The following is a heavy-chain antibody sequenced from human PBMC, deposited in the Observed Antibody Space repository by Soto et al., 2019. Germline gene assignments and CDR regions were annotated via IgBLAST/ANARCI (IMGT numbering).Heavy chain of an antibody. D-gene: IGHD1-7*01. Sequence: GSLRLSGAASGCTFSSYSMNWVRQAPGKGLEWVSYISSSSSTIYYADSVKGRFTISRDNAKNSLYLQMNSLRAEDTAVYYCARDEAALELRTLPHDAFDIWGQGTMVTVSS. CDR1: GCTFSSYS. CDR2: ISSSSSTI. CDR3: ARDEAALELRTLPHDAFDI. V-gene: IGHV3-48*01. J-gene: IGHJ3*02.